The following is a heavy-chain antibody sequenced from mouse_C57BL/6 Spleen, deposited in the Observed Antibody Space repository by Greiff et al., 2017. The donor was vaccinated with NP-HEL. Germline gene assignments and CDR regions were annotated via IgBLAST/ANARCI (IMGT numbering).Heavy chain of an antibody. J-gene: IGHJ4*01. D-gene: IGHD2-3*01. Sequence: VQRVESGTELVKPGASVKLSCKASGYTFTSYWMHWVKQRPGQGLEWIGNINPSNGGTNYNEKFKSKATLTVDKSSSTAYMQLSSLTSEDSAVYYCAREGWLNYAMDYWGQGTSVTVSS. CDR1: GYTFTSYW. CDR3: AREGWLNYAMDY. CDR2: INPSNGGT. V-gene: IGHV1-53*01.